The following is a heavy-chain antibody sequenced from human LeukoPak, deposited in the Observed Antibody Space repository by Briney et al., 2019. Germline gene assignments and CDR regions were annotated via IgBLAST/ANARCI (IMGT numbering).Heavy chain of an antibody. V-gene: IGHV1-18*01. CDR2: ISAYNGNT. D-gene: IGHD6-19*01. CDR1: GHTFTSYG. CDR3: ARGGMLPGIAVAENY. J-gene: IGHJ4*02. Sequence: ASVKVSCKASGHTFTSYGISWARQAPGQGLEWMGWISAYNGNTNYAQKLQGRVTMTTDTSTSTAYMELRSLRSDDTAVYYCARGGMLPGIAVAENYWGQGTLVTVSS.